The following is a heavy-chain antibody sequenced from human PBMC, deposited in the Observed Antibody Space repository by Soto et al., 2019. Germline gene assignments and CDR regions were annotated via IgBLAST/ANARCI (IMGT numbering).Heavy chain of an antibody. Sequence: QVQLQQWGAGLLKPSETLSLTCAVYGGSFSGYYWSWIRQPPGKGLEWIGEINHSGRTNYNPSLKSRVTISVDTSKNQFSLKLSSVTAADTAVYYCARPSDTISYFQHWGQGTLVTVSS. D-gene: IGHD3-3*01. CDR2: INHSGRT. CDR3: ARPSDTISYFQH. CDR1: GGSFSGYY. J-gene: IGHJ1*01. V-gene: IGHV4-34*01.